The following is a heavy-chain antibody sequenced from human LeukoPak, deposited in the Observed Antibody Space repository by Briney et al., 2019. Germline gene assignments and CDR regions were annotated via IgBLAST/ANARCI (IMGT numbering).Heavy chain of an antibody. V-gene: IGHV4-4*07. J-gene: IGHJ4*02. Sequence: SETLSLTCTVSGYSISSGYYWGWIRQSAGKGLEWIGRIYSSGNTNYNPSLKSRVTMSVDTSRKQFSLKLSSVTAADTAVYYCATTESYYRDSLLEYWGQGTLVTVSS. CDR2: IYSSGNT. CDR3: ATTESYYRDSLLEY. D-gene: IGHD1-26*01. CDR1: GYSISSGYY.